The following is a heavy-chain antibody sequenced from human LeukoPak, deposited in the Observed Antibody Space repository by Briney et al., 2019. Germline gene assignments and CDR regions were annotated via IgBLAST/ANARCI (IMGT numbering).Heavy chain of an antibody. CDR3: ARDPSSFGGYFDY. Sequence: GGSLRLSCAASGFTFSSYWMHWVRQAPGKGLVWVSRTNNDGSVTNYADSVKGRFTISRDNAKNTLYLQMNSLRAEDTAVHYCARDPSSFGGYFDYWGQGTLVSVSS. CDR2: TNNDGSVT. D-gene: IGHD3-16*01. CDR1: GFTFSSYW. J-gene: IGHJ4*02. V-gene: IGHV3-74*01.